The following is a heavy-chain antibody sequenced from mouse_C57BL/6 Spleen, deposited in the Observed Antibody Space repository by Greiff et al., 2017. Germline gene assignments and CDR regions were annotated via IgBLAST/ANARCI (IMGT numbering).Heavy chain of an antibody. V-gene: IGHV14-1*01. J-gene: IGHJ1*03. D-gene: IGHD1-1*02. Sequence: VQLQQSGAELVRPGASVKLSCTASGFNFTDYYMHWVKQRPEQGLEWIGRIDPEDGDTEYAPEFQGKATMTADTSSNTAYLQLSSLTSEDTAVYYCAKGGGYYGYFDVWGTGTTVTVSS. CDR3: AKGGGYYGYFDV. CDR1: GFNFTDYY. CDR2: IDPEDGDT.